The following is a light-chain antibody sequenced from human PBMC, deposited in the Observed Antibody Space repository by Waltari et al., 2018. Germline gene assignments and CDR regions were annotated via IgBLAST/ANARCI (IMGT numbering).Light chain of an antibody. V-gene: IGLV2-14*01. J-gene: IGLJ3*02. Sequence: QSALTQPASVSESPGQSVTISCTGTRRDIGNYNPVSWYQQHPGKAPKLIIFEVYDRPAGVSDRFSASKSANTASLTISGLQAEDEADDYCSSYTNSSTWVFGGGTSLTVL. CDR1: RRDIGNYNP. CDR3: SSYTNSSTWV. CDR2: EVY.